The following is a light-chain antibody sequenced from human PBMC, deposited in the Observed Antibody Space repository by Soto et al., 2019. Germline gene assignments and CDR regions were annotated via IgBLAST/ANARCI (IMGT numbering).Light chain of an antibody. Sequence: QSALTQPRSVSGPPGQSVAISCTGTSSDVRVYNYVSWYQQHPGKAPKLMIYDVSKRVSGVPDRFSGSKSGDTASLTITGLQTEDEADYYCCSYAGTYRVFGGGTKLTVL. V-gene: IGLV2-11*01. CDR3: CSYAGTYRV. CDR1: SSDVRVYNY. J-gene: IGLJ3*02. CDR2: DVS.